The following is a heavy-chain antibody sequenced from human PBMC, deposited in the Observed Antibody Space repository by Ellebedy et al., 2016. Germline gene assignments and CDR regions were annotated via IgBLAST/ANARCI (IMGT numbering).Heavy chain of an antibody. J-gene: IGHJ4*02. CDR1: GYTFSSYG. V-gene: IGHV1-18*01. D-gene: IGHD3-16*02. CDR3: ARDSRVTFGGLIVYFDF. CDR2: ISVHNGNT. Sequence: ASVKVSCKASGYTFSSYGISWVRQAPGQGLEWMGWISVHNGNTNYAQNLQGRVTMTTDTSTSTAYMELRSLRSDDTAVYYCARDSRVTFGGLIVYFDFWGQGTLVTVSS.